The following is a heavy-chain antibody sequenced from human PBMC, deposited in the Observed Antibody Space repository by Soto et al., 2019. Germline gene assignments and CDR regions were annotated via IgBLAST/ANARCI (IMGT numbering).Heavy chain of an antibody. V-gene: IGHV3-23*01. J-gene: IGHJ4*02. CDR2: FRTGGDDGTT. CDR3: AKKVNSGPGSQYFDY. D-gene: IGHD3-10*01. CDR1: GFTFSSYS. Sequence: EVQLLESGGGLAQPGGSLRLSCAASGFTFSSYSMSWVRQAPGKGLEWVSGFRTGGDDGTTYYADSVKGRFTISRDNSKNTLFLQMNSLRVEDTAIYYCAKKVNSGPGSQYFDYWGQGTLVTVSS.